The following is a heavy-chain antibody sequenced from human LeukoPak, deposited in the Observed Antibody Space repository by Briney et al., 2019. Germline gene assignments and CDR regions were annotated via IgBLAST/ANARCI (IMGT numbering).Heavy chain of an antibody. Sequence: SETLSLTCTVSGGSVSSASYYWNWIRQPPGKGLEWIGYIYASGNTNYNPSLKSRVTISVDTSKNQFSLKLSSVTAADTAVYYCARDPPVAGTSWGQGTLVTVSS. CDR3: ARDPPVAGTS. D-gene: IGHD6-19*01. V-gene: IGHV4-61*01. J-gene: IGHJ4*02. CDR2: IYASGNT. CDR1: GGSVSSASYY.